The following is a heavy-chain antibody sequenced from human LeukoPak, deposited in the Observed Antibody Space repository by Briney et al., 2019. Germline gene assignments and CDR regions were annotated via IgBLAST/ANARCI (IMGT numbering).Heavy chain of an antibody. CDR2: IYYSGST. Sequence: SETLSLTCTVSGGSISNYYWSWIRQPPGKGLEWIGYIYYSGSTNYNPSLKSRVTISVDTSKNQFSLKLSSVTAADTAVYYCARELAAAGTNRYYYYYYGMDVWGQGTTVTVSS. J-gene: IGHJ6*02. CDR1: GGSISNYY. D-gene: IGHD6-13*01. V-gene: IGHV4-59*01. CDR3: ARELAAAGTNRYYYYYYGMDV.